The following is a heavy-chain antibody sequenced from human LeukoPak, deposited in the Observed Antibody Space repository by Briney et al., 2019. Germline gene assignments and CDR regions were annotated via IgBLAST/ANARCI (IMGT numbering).Heavy chain of an antibody. Sequence: GGSLRLSCAASGFTFSSYGMHWFRQAPGKGLEWVAVIWYDGSNKYCADSVKGRFTISRDNSKNTLYLQMNSLRAEDTAVYYCARDMSDLWFGELLSAFDYWGQGTLVTVSS. CDR2: IWYDGSNK. CDR3: ARDMSDLWFGELLSAFDY. D-gene: IGHD3-10*01. CDR1: GFTFSSYG. V-gene: IGHV3-33*01. J-gene: IGHJ4*02.